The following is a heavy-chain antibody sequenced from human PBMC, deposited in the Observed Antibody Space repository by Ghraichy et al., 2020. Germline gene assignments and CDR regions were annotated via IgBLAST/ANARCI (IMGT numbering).Heavy chain of an antibody. Sequence: SETLSLTCTVSGGSISSYYWSWIRQPPGKGLEWIGYIYYSGSTNYNPSLKSRVTISVDTSKNQFSLKLSSVTAADTAVYYCARGTEMATIDFDYWGQGTLVTVSS. V-gene: IGHV4-59*01. D-gene: IGHD5-24*01. CDR2: IYYSGST. CDR3: ARGTEMATIDFDY. J-gene: IGHJ4*02. CDR1: GGSISSYY.